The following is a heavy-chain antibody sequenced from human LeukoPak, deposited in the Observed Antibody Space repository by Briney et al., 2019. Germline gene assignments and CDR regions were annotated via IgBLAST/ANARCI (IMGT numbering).Heavy chain of an antibody. D-gene: IGHD2-8*01. CDR1: GFTFSTYW. J-gene: IGHJ5*02. V-gene: IGHV3-7*01. CDR3: ARDEGYCSNGVCYRRFNGFDL. Sequence: PGGSLRLSCAASGFTFSTYWMSWVRQAPGKGLEWVANIKQDGSEKYYVDSVKGRFTISRDNAKNSLYLQMNSLRAEDTAVYYCARDEGYCSNGVCYRRFNGFDLWGQGTLVTVSS. CDR2: IKQDGSEK.